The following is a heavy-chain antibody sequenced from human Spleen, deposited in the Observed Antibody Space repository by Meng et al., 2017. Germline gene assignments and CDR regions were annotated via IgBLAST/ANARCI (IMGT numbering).Heavy chain of an antibody. V-gene: IGHV3-53*05. D-gene: IGHD3-10*01. Sequence: GGSLRLSCAASGFTFSSYAMSWVRQAPRKGLEWVSVIYSGGSTYYADSVKGRFTISRDNSKNTLYLQMNNLRAEDTALYYYARTRPEGSSDYWGQGTLVTVSS. J-gene: IGHJ4*02. CDR2: IYSGGST. CDR1: GFTFSSYA. CDR3: ARTRPEGSSDY.